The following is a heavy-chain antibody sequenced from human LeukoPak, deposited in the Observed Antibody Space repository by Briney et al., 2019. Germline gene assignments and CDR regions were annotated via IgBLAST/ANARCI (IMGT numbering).Heavy chain of an antibody. D-gene: IGHD2-21*01. V-gene: IGHV3-53*01. Sequence: GGSLRLSCAASGFTVSSNYMSWVRQAPGKGLEWVSVIYSGGSTYYADSVKGRFTTPRDISKNTLYLQMNSLRAEDTAVYYCASVIGDGAEYCQHWGQGTLVTVSS. J-gene: IGHJ1*01. CDR1: GFTVSSNY. CDR3: ASVIGDGAEYCQH. CDR2: IYSGGST.